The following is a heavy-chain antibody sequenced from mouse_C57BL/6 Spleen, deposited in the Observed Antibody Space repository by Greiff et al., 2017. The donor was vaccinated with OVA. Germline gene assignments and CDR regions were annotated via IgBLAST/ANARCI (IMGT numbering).Heavy chain of an antibody. CDR3: ASRGDSSGSYYAMDY. V-gene: IGHV5-9*01. CDR2: ISGGGGNT. D-gene: IGHD3-2*02. J-gene: IGHJ4*01. CDR1: GFTFSSYT. Sequence: EVQLVESGGGLVKPGGSLKLSCAASGFTFSSYTMSWVRQTPEKRLEWVATISGGGGNTYYPDSVKGRFTISRDNAKNTLYLQMSSLRSEDTALYYCASRGDSSGSYYAMDYWGQGTSVTVSS.